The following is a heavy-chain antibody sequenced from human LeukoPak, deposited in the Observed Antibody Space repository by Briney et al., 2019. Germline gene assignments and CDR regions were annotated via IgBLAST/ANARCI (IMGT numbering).Heavy chain of an antibody. CDR1: GITLSNYG. Sequence: GGSLRLSCAVSGITLSNYGMSWVRQAPGKGLEWVAGISDSGGRTNYADSVKGRFTISRDNSKNTLYLQMNSLRAEDTAVYYCAKGRSNYYGSGSYLGYYYYGMDVWGQGTTVTVS. CDR3: AKGRSNYYGSGSYLGYYYYGMDV. CDR2: ISDSGGRT. D-gene: IGHD3-10*01. J-gene: IGHJ6*02. V-gene: IGHV3-23*01.